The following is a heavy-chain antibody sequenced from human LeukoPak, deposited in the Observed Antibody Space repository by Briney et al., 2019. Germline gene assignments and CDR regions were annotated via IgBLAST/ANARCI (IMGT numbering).Heavy chain of an antibody. Sequence: GASVKVSCKASGYTFTSYDINWVRQATGQGLEWMGWMNPNSGNTGYAQKFQGRVTMTRNTSISTAYMELSSLRSEDTAVYYCARGSGCSGGSCSYYYFDYWGQGTLSPSPQ. D-gene: IGHD2-15*01. V-gene: IGHV1-8*01. CDR2: MNPNSGNT. CDR1: GYTFTSYD. CDR3: ARGSGCSGGSCSYYYFDY. J-gene: IGHJ4*02.